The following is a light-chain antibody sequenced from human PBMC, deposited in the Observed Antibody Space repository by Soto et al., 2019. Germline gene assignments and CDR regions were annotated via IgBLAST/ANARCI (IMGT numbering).Light chain of an antibody. V-gene: IGLV2-23*01. CDR3: KSYAGSNTYV. Sequence: QSVLTQPASVSGSPGQSITISCTGTSSDVGRYNLVSWYQQHPGKAPKLIIHEDSKRSSGLSNRFSGSKSGNTASLTISGLQAEDEADYFCKSYAGSNTYVFGSGTKVTVL. CDR2: EDS. J-gene: IGLJ1*01. CDR1: SSDVGRYNL.